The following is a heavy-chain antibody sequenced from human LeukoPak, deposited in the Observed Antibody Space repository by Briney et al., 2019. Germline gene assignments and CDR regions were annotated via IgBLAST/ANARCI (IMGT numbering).Heavy chain of an antibody. CDR2: INPNSGGT. CDR1: GYTFTGYY. Sequence: ASVKDSCKASGYTFTGYYMHWVRQAPGQGLEWMGWINPNSGGTNYAQKFQGRVTMTRDTSISTAYMELSRLRSDDTAVYYCARFRAVIDYLIDYWGQGTLVTVSS. CDR3: ARFRAVIDYLIDY. V-gene: IGHV1-2*02. D-gene: IGHD3-10*01. J-gene: IGHJ4*02.